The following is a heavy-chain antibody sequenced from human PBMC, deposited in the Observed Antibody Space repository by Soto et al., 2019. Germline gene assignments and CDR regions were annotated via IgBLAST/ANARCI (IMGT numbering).Heavy chain of an antibody. D-gene: IGHD3-22*01. CDR1: GYSISSGYY. J-gene: IGHJ5*02. CDR3: ARHYDSSGYYRYNWFDP. Sequence: LSETLSLTCAVSGYSISSGYYWGWIRQPPGKGLEWIGSIYHSGSTYYNPSLKSRVTISVDTSKNQFSLKLSSVTAADTAVYYCARHYDSSGYYRYNWFDPWGQGTLVTVSS. CDR2: IYHSGST. V-gene: IGHV4-38-2*01.